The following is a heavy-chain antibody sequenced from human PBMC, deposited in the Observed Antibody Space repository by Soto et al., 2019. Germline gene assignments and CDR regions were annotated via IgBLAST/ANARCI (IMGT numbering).Heavy chain of an antibody. D-gene: IGHD3-3*01. CDR3: ARVRVRFLEWLGSEG. CDR2: IIPIFGTA. V-gene: IGHV1-69*12. Sequence: QVQLVQSGAEVKKPGSSVKVSCKASGGTFGSYAFSWVRQAPGQGLEWVGGIIPIFGTANYAQKFQGRVTITADESTSTDDMELSSLRSEDTAVYYCARVRVRFLEWLGSEGWGQGTLVTVSS. J-gene: IGHJ4*02. CDR1: GGTFGSYA.